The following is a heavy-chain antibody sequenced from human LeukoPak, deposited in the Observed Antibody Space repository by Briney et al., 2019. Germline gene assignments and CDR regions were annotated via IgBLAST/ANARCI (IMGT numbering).Heavy chain of an antibody. CDR2: INPSGSST. CDR3: ARAAWSYCLDY. D-gene: IGHD1-26*01. Sequence: ASVKVSCKASGYTFTSYYMHWVRQAPGQGLEWMGIINPSGSSTSYAQKFQGRVTMTRDTSTSTVYMELSSLRSEDTAVYYCARAAWSYCLDYWGQGTLVTVSS. J-gene: IGHJ4*02. CDR1: GYTFTSYY. V-gene: IGHV1-46*01.